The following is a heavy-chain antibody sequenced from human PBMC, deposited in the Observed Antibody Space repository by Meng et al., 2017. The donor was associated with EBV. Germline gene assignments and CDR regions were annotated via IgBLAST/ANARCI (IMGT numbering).Heavy chain of an antibody. CDR1: GYTFTSYY. CDR2: IIPAGGNT. CDR3: VRELVGGTFDY. D-gene: IGHD1/OR15-1a*01. J-gene: IGHJ4*02. Sequence: VQLGAAGVEVKKPGASVKVSCKASGYTFTSYYLHWVRQAPGQGLEWMGIIIPAGGNTNYAQKFRGRFTMTRDTSTSTVYMDLSILTSEDTAVYYCVRELVGGTFDYWGQGTLVTVSS. V-gene: IGHV1-46*01.